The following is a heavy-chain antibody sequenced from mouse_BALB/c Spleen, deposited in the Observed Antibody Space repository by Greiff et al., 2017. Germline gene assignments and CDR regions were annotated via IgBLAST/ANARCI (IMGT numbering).Heavy chain of an antibody. CDR2: IWGDGST. D-gene: IGHD1-1*01. J-gene: IGHJ3*01. Sequence: VKLVESGPGLVAPSQSLSITCTVSGFSLTGYGVNWVRQPPGKGLEWLGMIWGDGSTDYNSALKSRLSISKDNSKSQVFLKMNSLQTDDTARYYCARTYYYGSSPFAYWGQGTLVTVSA. CDR1: GFSLTGYG. CDR3: ARTYYYGSSPFAY. V-gene: IGHV2-6-7*01.